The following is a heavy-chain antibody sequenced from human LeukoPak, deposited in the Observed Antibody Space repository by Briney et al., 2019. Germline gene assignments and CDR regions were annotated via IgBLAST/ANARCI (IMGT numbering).Heavy chain of an antibody. Sequence: SETLSLTCTVSGGSISSSSYYWGWIRQPPGKGLEWIGCIYYSGSTYYNPSLKSRVTISVDTSKNQFSLKLSSVTAADTAVYYCASAGSGDYFDYWGQGTLVTVSS. CDR1: GGSISSSSYY. D-gene: IGHD1-26*01. V-gene: IGHV4-39*01. CDR2: IYYSGST. CDR3: ASAGSGDYFDY. J-gene: IGHJ4*02.